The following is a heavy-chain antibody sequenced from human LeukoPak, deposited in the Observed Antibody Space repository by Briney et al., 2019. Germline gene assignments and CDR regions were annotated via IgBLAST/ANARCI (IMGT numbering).Heavy chain of an antibody. CDR1: GFTFSSYS. V-gene: IGHV3-21*01. CDR2: ISRSSNYK. D-gene: IGHD3-22*01. Sequence: GGSLRLFCAASGFTFSSYSMNWVRQAPGEGLEWVSSISRSSNYKYYADSVKGRFTISRDNAKNSLYLQMNSLRAEDTALYYCASSRYDSSGYYGIIGYWGQGTLVTVSS. J-gene: IGHJ4*02. CDR3: ASSRYDSSGYYGIIGY.